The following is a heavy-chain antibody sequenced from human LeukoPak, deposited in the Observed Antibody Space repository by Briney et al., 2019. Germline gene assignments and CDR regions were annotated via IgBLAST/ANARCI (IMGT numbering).Heavy chain of an antibody. D-gene: IGHD2-21*01. CDR1: ISTSSTYS. CDR3: ARLYSDAFDI. V-gene: IGHV3-48*01. Sequence: GGSLRLSCAASISTSSTYSMNWVRQAPGKGLEWISYITSSSSNIYYADSVKGRFTISRDNAKKSLYLQMNNLRAEDTAVYYCARLYSDAFDIWGQGTMVTVSS. CDR2: ITSSSSNI. J-gene: IGHJ3*02.